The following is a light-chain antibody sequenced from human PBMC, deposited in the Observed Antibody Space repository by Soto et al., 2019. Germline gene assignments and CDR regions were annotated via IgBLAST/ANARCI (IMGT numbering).Light chain of an antibody. CDR3: CSYAGSWL. J-gene: IGLJ3*02. V-gene: IGLV2-11*01. CDR1: SSDVGAYHY. CDR2: DVR. Sequence: QSALTQPRSVSGSPGQSVTISCTGTSSDVGAYHYVSWYQHHPGKAPKLMIYDVRERPSGVPDRFSGSKSGNTASLTISGLQAEDEADYYCCSYAGSWLFGGGTKLTVL.